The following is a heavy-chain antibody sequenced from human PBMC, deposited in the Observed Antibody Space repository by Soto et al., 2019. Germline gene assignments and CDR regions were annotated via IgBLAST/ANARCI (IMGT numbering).Heavy chain of an antibody. CDR1: GYSFTNYW. J-gene: IGHJ6*02. V-gene: IGHV5-51*01. Sequence: GESLKISCKGSGYSFTNYWIGWVRQMPGKGLEWMGIIYPGDSDTRYSPSFQGQVTISADNSISTAYLQWSSLKASDTAMYYCARSENSVNSYYYYYGMDVWGQGTTVTVSS. D-gene: IGHD4-17*01. CDR3: ARSENSVNSYYYYYGMDV. CDR2: IYPGDSDT.